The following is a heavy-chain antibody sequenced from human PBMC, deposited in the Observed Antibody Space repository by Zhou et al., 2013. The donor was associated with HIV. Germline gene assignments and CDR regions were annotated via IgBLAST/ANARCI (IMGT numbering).Heavy chain of an antibody. Sequence: QVQLVQSGAEVKKPGASVKVSCKASGYTFSTSGVSWVRQAPGQGLEWMGWISIYSGNTKYAQRLQGRVTMTTDTPANTAYMELRSLRSDDTAVYYCARDESGSSSFYGMDVWGQGTTVTVSS. D-gene: IGHD1-26*01. CDR2: ISIYSGNT. CDR3: ARDESGSSSFYGMDV. CDR1: GYTFSTSG. V-gene: IGHV1-18*01. J-gene: IGHJ6*02.